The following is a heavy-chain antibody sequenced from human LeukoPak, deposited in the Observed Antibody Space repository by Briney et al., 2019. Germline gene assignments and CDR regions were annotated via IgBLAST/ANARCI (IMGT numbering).Heavy chain of an antibody. V-gene: IGHV3-23*01. CDR1: GFTFSSYG. J-gene: IGHJ4*02. D-gene: IGHD3-22*01. Sequence: GGSLRLSCAASGFTFSSYGMSWVRQAPGKGLEWVSVISGSGGSTYYAASVKGRFTISRDNSKNTLYLQMNSLRVEDTAVYYCAKDSRGYQDYFDYWGQGTLVTVSS. CDR2: ISGSGGST. CDR3: AKDSRGYQDYFDY.